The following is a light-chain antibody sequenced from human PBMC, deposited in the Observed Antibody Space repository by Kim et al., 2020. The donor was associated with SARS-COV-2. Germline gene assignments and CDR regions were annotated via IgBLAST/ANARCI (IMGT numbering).Light chain of an antibody. CDR1: SSDVGGYNY. CDR3: SSYTSTSTPII. J-gene: IGLJ2*01. Sequence: QSITISCTGTSSDVGGYNYFSWYQQHPGKAPKLMIYDVTNRPSGVSNRFSGSKSGNTASLTISGLQAGDEADYYCSSYTSTSTPIIFGGGTQLTVL. CDR2: DVT. V-gene: IGLV2-14*04.